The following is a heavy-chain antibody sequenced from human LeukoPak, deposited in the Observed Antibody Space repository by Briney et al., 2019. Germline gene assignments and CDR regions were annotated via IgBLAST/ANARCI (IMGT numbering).Heavy chain of an antibody. V-gene: IGHV3-15*01. CDR1: GFTVSSNY. CDR3: TTDIVVVPAAIRGPFDY. Sequence: GGSLRLSCAASGFTVSSNYMSWVRQAPGKGLEWVGRIKSKTDGGTTDYAAPVKGRFTISRDDSKNTLYLQMNSLKTEDTAVYYCTTDIVVVPAAIRGPFDYWGQGTLVTVSS. CDR2: IKSKTDGGTT. D-gene: IGHD2-2*02. J-gene: IGHJ4*02.